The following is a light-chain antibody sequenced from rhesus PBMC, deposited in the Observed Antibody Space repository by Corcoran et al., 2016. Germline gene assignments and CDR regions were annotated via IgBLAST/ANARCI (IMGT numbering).Light chain of an antibody. CDR1: QGISSY. CDR3: LQHNSYPWT. CDR2: GAS. J-gene: IGKJ1*01. V-gene: IGKV1-28*03. Sequence: IQMTQSPSSLSASVGDTVTITCRASQGISSYLNWFQQKPGKAPKLLIYGASSLESGVPSRFSGSGSWTDFTLTISSLQPEDFAAYYCLQHNSYPWTFGQGTKVEIK.